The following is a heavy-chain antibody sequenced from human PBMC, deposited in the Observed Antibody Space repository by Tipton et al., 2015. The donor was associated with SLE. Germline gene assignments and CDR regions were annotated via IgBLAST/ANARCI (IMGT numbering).Heavy chain of an antibody. V-gene: IGHV1-2*02. CDR1: GYTFTGYY. CDR3: ARDGYNSGWTPGVNYYGMDV. CDR2: INPNSGGT. J-gene: IGHJ6*02. D-gene: IGHD6-19*01. Sequence: QSGPEVKKPGASVKVSCKASGYTFTGYYMHWVRQAPGQGLEWMGWINPNSGGTNYAQKFQDRVTMTRDTSISTAYMELSRLKSDDTAVYYCARDGYNSGWTPGVNYYGMDVWGQGTTVTVSS.